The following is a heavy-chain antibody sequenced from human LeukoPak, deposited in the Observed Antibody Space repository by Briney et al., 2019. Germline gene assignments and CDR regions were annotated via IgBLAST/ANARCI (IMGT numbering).Heavy chain of an antibody. D-gene: IGHD2-2*01. CDR3: ASALYCSSTSCYYYYGMDV. J-gene: IGHJ6*02. CDR1: GCTFSSYA. CDR2: ILPNSGTP. V-gene: IGHV1-69*13. Sequence: SVKVSCKASGCTFSSYAISYERQAPGPGLEWMGEILPNSGTPNYPQKFHGRVTITADESTSTAYLELSSLRSEDTAVYYCASALYCSSTSCYYYYGMDVWGQGTTVTVSS.